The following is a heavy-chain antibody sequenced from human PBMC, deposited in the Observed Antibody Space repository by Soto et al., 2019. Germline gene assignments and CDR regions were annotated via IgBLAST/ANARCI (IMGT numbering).Heavy chain of an antibody. J-gene: IGHJ6*02. V-gene: IGHV3-73*01. CDR3: TREDDFWSGYPDYYGMDV. D-gene: IGHD3-3*01. CDR1: GFTFSGSA. CDR2: IRSKATSYAT. Sequence: GSLRLSCAASGFTFSGSAMHWVRQASGKGLEWVGRIRSKATSYATAYAASVKGRFTISRDDSKNTAYLQMNSLKTEDTAVYYCTREDDFWSGYPDYYGMDVWGQGTTVTVSS.